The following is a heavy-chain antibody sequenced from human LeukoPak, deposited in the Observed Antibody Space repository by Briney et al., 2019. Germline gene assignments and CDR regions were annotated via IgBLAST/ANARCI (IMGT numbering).Heavy chain of an antibody. CDR3: VQEGPRGLAFDV. Sequence: PGGSLRLSCAASGFTVSNNGLSWFRQAPGKRLEWVSDISGGGNTYYAESVKGRFAISRDNSKNTLYLQMNSLRAEDSALYYCVQEGPRGLAFDVWGQGTRVTVSS. CDR1: GFTVSNNG. J-gene: IGHJ3*01. CDR2: ISGGGNT. V-gene: IGHV3-23*01.